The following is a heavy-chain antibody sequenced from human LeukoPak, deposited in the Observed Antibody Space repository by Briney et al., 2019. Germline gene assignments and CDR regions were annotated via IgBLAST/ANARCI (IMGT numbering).Heavy chain of an antibody. Sequence: SETLSLTCAVYGGSFSGYWSWIRQPPGKGLEWIGEINHTGSTSYNPSLKSRVTISVDTSKNQFSLKLSSVTAADTAVYFCARRSHYSGWYVWGQGTLVTVSS. J-gene: IGHJ1*01. CDR2: INHTGST. CDR3: ARRSHYSGWYV. CDR1: GGSFSGY. D-gene: IGHD6-19*01. V-gene: IGHV4-34*01.